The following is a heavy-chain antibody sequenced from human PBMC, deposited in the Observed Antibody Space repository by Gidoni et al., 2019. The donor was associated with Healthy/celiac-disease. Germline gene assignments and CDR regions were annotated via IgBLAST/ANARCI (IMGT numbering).Heavy chain of an antibody. CDR3: AKEGNTYYYDSSGPSSYGMDV. CDR1: GFTFSSYG. V-gene: IGHV3-30*18. Sequence: QVQLVESGGGVVQPGRSLRLSCAASGFTFSSYGMPWVRQAPGKGLEWVAVISYDGSNKYYADSVKGRFTISRDNSKNTLYLQMNSLRAEDTAVYYCAKEGNTYYYDSSGPSSYGMDVWGQGTTVTVSS. CDR2: ISYDGSNK. D-gene: IGHD3-22*01. J-gene: IGHJ6*02.